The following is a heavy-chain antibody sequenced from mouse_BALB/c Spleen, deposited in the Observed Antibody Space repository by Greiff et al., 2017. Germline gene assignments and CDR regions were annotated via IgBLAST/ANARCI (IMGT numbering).Heavy chain of an antibody. Sequence: EVKLVESGGGLVKPGGSLKLSCAASGFTFSDYYMYWVRQTPEKRLEWVATISDGGSYTYYPDSVKGRFTISRDNAKNNLYLQMSSLKSEDTAMYYCARDDYYGYGFAYWGQGTLVTVSA. J-gene: IGHJ3*01. D-gene: IGHD1-2*01. CDR2: ISDGGSYT. CDR1: GFTFSDYY. CDR3: ARDDYYGYGFAY. V-gene: IGHV5-4*02.